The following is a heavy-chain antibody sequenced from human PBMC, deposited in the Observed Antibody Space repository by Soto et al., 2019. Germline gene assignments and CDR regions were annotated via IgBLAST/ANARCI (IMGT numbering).Heavy chain of an antibody. J-gene: IGHJ6*02. CDR3: AREGGSGRSTPYGGGYYYYGMDV. D-gene: IGHD3-16*01. V-gene: IGHV1-69*13. CDR2: IIPIFGTA. Sequence: SVKVSCKASGGTFSSYAISWVRQAPGQGLEWMGGIIPIFGTANYAQKLQGRVTITADESTSTAYMELSSLRSEDTAVYYCAREGGSGRSTPYGGGYYYYGMDVWGQGTTVTVSS. CDR1: GGTFSSYA.